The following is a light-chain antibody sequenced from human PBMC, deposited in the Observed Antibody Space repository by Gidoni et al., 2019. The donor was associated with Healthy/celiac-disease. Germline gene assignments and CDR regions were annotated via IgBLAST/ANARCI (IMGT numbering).Light chain of an antibody. V-gene: IGKV3-20*01. CDR2: GAS. CDR3: QQYGSSPWT. J-gene: IGKJ1*01. CDR1: QSVSSSY. Sequence: EIVLTQSTGTLSLSPGERATLSCRASQSVSSSYLAWYQQKPGKAPRLLIYGASSRATGIPDRFIGSGSGTDFTLTISRLEPEDFAVYYCQQYGSSPWTFGQGTKVEIK.